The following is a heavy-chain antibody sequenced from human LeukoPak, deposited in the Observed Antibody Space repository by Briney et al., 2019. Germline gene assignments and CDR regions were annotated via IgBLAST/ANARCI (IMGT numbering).Heavy chain of an antibody. D-gene: IGHD3-10*01. CDR3: ARVGYYGSGDDAFDI. CDR2: IIPILGIA. Sequence: SVKVSCKASGYTFTSYGISWVRQAPGQGLEWMGRIIPILGIANYAQKFQGRVTITADKSTSTAYMELSSLRSEDTAVYYCARVGYYGSGDDAFDIWGQGTMVTVSS. CDR1: GYTFTSYG. J-gene: IGHJ3*02. V-gene: IGHV1-69*04.